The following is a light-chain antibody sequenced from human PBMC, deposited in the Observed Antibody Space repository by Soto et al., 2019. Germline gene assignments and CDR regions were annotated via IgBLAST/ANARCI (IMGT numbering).Light chain of an antibody. CDR3: QAWGPGFQV. V-gene: IGLV4-69*01. Sequence: QLVLTQAPSASASLGASVNLTCTLTSGRSGHAIAWHQHQPDKGPRFLLRLNNDGSHNKGDGIPDRFSVSRSGAERFLTISSLQSEDEADYYCQAWGPGFQVFGGGTKVTVL. CDR1: SGRSGHA. CDR2: LNNDGSH. J-gene: IGLJ3*02.